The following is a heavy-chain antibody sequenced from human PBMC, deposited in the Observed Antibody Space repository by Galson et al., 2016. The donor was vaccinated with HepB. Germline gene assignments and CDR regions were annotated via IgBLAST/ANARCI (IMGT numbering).Heavy chain of an antibody. J-gene: IGHJ5*01. CDR1: GFAFSTYA. CDR3: ARVQKGWFDF. CDR2: ISLSGDRS. Sequence: SLRLSCAASGFAFSTYAMSWVRQAPGEGLEWVSGISLSGDRSYYADSVKGRFTISRDNSNNTLYLQMNSLRAEDTAVYYCARVQKGWFDFWGQGTLVTVSS. V-gene: IGHV3-23*01.